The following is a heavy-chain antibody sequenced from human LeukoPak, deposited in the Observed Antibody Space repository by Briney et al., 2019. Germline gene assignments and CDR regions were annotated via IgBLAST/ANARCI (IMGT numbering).Heavy chain of an antibody. Sequence: GESLKISCKGSGYDFTTYWIAWVRQMPGKGLEWMGIIYPGDTDTRYNPSFQGQVTISADTSINTAYLQWSSLRASDTAIYYCTRRGRAPSNWFDPWGQGTLVTVSS. D-gene: IGHD2-8*01. CDR2: IYPGDTDT. CDR3: TRRGRAPSNWFDP. CDR1: GYDFTTYW. J-gene: IGHJ5*02. V-gene: IGHV5-51*01.